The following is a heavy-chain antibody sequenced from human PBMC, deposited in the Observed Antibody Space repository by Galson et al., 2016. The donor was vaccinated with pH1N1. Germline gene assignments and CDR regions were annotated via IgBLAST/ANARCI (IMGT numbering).Heavy chain of an antibody. Sequence: SLRLSCAASGFPFSSYAMHWVRQAPGKGLAWVAVVSYDGKNKYLADSVKGRFTISRDNSKNTVYLQMNSLGPEDTAFYYCARVRSSGYNYAQQFVDWGQGTLVTVSS. CDR2: VSYDGKNK. CDR1: GFPFSSYA. J-gene: IGHJ4*02. D-gene: IGHD5-18*01. CDR3: ARVRSSGYNYAQQFVD. V-gene: IGHV3-30*04.